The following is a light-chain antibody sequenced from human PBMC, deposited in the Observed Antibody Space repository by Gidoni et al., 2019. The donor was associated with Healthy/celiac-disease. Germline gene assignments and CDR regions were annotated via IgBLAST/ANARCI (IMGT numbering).Light chain of an antibody. CDR1: QSMSSY. CDR2: AAS. V-gene: IGKV1-39*01. J-gene: IGKJ4*01. CDR3: QQSYSTPLT. Sequence: DIQMTQSPSSLSASVGDRVTITCRASQSMSSYLNWYQQKPGKAPKLLIYAASSLQIGVPSRFSGSGSGTDFTLTISSLQPEYFATYYCQQSYSTPLTFGGGTKVEFK.